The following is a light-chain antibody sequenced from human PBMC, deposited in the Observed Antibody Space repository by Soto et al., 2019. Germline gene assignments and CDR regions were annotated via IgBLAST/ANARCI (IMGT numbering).Light chain of an antibody. Sequence: DIPMTQSPSTLSASVGDRVTIPCRASQVISTSLAWYQVKPGKAPKLLIYAASTLESGVPSRFGGSGSGTEFTLSISSLQPDDFAIYYCQEYYSYSGTFAPVAKV. CDR3: QEYYSYSGT. CDR2: AAS. J-gene: IGKJ1*01. CDR1: QVISTS. V-gene: IGKV1-5*01.